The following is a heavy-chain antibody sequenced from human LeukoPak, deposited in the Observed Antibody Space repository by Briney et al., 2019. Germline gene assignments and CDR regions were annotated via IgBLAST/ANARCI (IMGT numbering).Heavy chain of an antibody. Sequence: PSQTLSLTCAVSGGSISSGGYSWSWIRQPPGKGLEWIGYIYHSGSTYYNPSLKSRVTISVDRSKNQFSLKLSSVTAADTAVYYCARERAGDVYYFDYWGQGTLVTASS. CDR2: IYHSGST. J-gene: IGHJ4*02. CDR3: ARERAGDVYYFDY. V-gene: IGHV4-30-2*01. CDR1: GGSISSGGYS. D-gene: IGHD7-27*01.